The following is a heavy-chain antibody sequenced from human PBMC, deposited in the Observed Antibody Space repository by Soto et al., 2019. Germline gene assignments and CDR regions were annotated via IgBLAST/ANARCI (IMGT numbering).Heavy chain of an antibody. CDR3: ARDGPNDSSGYYYFDY. CDR1: GFTFSSYA. D-gene: IGHD3-22*01. Sequence: GGSLRLSCAASGFTFSSYAMHWVRQAPGKGLEWVAVISYDGSNKYYADSVKGRFTISRDNSKNTLYLQMNSLRAEDTAVYYCARDGPNDSSGYYYFDYWGQGTLVTVS. J-gene: IGHJ4*02. V-gene: IGHV3-30-3*01. CDR2: ISYDGSNK.